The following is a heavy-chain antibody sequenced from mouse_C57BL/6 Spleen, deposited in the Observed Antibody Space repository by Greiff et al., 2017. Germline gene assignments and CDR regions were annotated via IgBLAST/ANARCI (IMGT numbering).Heavy chain of an antibody. CDR2: ISYDGST. CDR3: ARDRDYVGYYDY. J-gene: IGHJ2*01. V-gene: IGHV3-6*01. CDR1: GYSIPSGYY. Sequence: EVKLQESGPGLVKPSQSLSLTCSVTGYSIPSGYYWYWIRQFPGNKLEWMGYISYDGSTNYHPSLKNRISITRDTNKNQFFLKLNSVTTEDTATYYCARDRDYVGYYDYWGQGTTLTVSS. D-gene: IGHD2-4*01.